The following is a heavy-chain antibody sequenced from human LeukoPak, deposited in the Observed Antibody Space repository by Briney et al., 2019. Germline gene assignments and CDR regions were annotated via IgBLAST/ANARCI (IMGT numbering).Heavy chain of an antibody. CDR1: GYTFTSNY. V-gene: IGHV1-46*01. Sequence: ASVKVSCKASGYTFTSNYMHWVRQAPGQGPEWMGVISPSGGSTTYAQKFQGRVTLTRDMSTSTDYLELSSLRSEDTAVYYCARAFQAYYYDSSGYYDAFDIWGQGTMVTVSS. CDR2: ISPSGGST. D-gene: IGHD3-22*01. CDR3: ARAFQAYYYDSSGYYDAFDI. J-gene: IGHJ3*02.